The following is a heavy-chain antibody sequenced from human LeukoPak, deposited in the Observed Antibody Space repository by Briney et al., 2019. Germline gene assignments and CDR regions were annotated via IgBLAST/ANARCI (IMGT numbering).Heavy chain of an antibody. Sequence: SETLSLTCAVYGGSFSGYYWSWIRQPPGKGLEWIGEINHSGSTNYNPSLKSRVTISVDTSKNQFSLKLSSVTAADTAVYYCARGRSPRVVRGVWYFDLWGRGTLVTVSS. CDR2: INHSGST. CDR1: GGSFSGYY. CDR3: ARGRSPRVVRGVWYFDL. D-gene: IGHD1-14*01. J-gene: IGHJ2*01. V-gene: IGHV4-34*01.